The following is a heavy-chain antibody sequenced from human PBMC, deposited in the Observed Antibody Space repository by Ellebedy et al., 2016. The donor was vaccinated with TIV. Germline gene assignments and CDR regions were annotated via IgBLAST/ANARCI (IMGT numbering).Heavy chain of an antibody. Sequence: MPSETLSLTCAVSGYSISSLNWWGWIRQPPGKGLEFIGYIHHSGSVYYNPSLWSRVTISLDTSKNQFSLKLSSVTAVDTALYYCARIGYCSTASCSGAFDIWGQGTMVTVSS. CDR2: IHHSGSV. CDR3: ARIGYCSTASCSGAFDI. CDR1: GYSISSLNW. J-gene: IGHJ3*02. V-gene: IGHV4-28*05. D-gene: IGHD2-2*01.